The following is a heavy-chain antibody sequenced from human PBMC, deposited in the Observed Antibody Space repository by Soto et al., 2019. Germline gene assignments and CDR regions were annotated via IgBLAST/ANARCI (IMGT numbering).Heavy chain of an antibody. V-gene: IGHV4-39*01. CDR2: IYYSGRT. J-gene: IGHJ5*02. CDR1: GGSISRTTYS. Sequence: QLQLQESGPGLVKPSETLSLTCTVSGGSISRTTYSSGWIRQPPGKGLEWIGSIYYSGRTYYNPSLRSRVTVSVDTSRNQFSLKLTSVTAADTAVYYCATYRAWGQGTLVTVSS. D-gene: IGHD3-16*02. CDR3: ATYRA.